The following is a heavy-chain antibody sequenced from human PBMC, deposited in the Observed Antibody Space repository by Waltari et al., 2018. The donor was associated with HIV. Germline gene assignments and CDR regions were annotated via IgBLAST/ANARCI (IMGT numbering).Heavy chain of an antibody. V-gene: IGHV3-30*01. Sequence: QVHLVESGGGVVQPGRSLRLSCAASGFTFSSYAIHWVRKAPGKGLEWVARISNDGSNKYYADSVKGRFTISRDNSKNTLYLQMNSLRAEDTSVYYCARDTGYCSFGSCSYNWLDPWGQGTLVSVSS. CDR3: ARDTGYCSFGSCSYNWLDP. CDR2: ISNDGSNK. J-gene: IGHJ5*02. CDR1: GFTFSSYA. D-gene: IGHD2-15*01.